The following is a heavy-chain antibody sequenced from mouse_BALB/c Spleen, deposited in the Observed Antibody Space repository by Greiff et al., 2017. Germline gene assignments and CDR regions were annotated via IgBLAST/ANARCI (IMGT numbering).Heavy chain of an antibody. CDR3: ARSGDYDWYFDV. V-gene: IGHV5-17*02. Sequence: EVKLVESGGGLVQPGGSRKLSCAASGFTFSSFGMHWVRQAPEKGLEWVAYISSGSSTIYYADTVKGRFTISRDNPKNTLFLQMTSLRSEDTAMYYCARSGDYDWYFDVWGAGTTVTVSS. D-gene: IGHD2-4*01. CDR2: ISSGSSTI. J-gene: IGHJ1*01. CDR1: GFTFSSFG.